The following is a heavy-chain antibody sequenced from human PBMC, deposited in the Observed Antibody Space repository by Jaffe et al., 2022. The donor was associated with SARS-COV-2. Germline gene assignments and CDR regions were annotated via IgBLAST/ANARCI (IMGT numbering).Heavy chain of an antibody. CDR1: GFIFNTYW. Sequence: DVQLVESGGGLVQPGGSLRLSCAASGFIFNTYWMSWVRRAPGKGLEWVANIKPDESDKYYLDSVRGRFTISRDNAKTSVFLQMDSLTAEDTAVYYCARVLFGSRGNELDHWGQGTLVTVSS. CDR3: ARVLFGSRGNELDH. V-gene: IGHV3-7*01. J-gene: IGHJ4*02. CDR2: IKPDESDK. D-gene: IGHD2-21*01.